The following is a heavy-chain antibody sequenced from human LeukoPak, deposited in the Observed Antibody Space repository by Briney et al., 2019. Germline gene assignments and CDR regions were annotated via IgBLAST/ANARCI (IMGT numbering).Heavy chain of an antibody. CDR3: ARHGGIAAAGTGFDP. D-gene: IGHD6-13*01. V-gene: IGHV4-39*01. Sequence: NASETLSLTCTVSGGSISSSSYYWGWIRQPPGKGLEWIGSIYYSGSTYYHPSLKSRVTISVDTSKNQFSLKLSSVTAADTAVYYCARHGGIAAAGTGFDPWGQGTLVTVSS. J-gene: IGHJ5*02. CDR1: GGSISSSSYY. CDR2: IYYSGST.